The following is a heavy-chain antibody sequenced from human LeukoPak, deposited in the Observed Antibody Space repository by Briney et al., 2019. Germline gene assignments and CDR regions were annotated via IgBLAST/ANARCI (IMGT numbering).Heavy chain of an antibody. CDR3: AREEDYYDSSGETYYFDY. J-gene: IGHJ4*02. CDR2: IIPIFGTA. CDR1: GGTFSSYA. Sequence: SVKVSCKASGGTFSSYAISWVRQAPGQGLEWMGGIIPIFGTANYAQKFQGRVTITTDESTSTAYMELSSLRSEDTAVYYCAREEDYYDSSGETYYFDYWGQGTLVTVSS. D-gene: IGHD3-22*01. V-gene: IGHV1-69*05.